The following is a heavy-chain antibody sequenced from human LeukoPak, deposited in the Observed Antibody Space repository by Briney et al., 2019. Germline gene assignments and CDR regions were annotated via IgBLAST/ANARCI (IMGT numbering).Heavy chain of an antibody. CDR2: ISYDGSNK. Sequence: GGSLRLSCAASGFTFSSYAMHWVRQAPGKGLEWVAVISYDGSNKYYADSVKGRFTISRDNSKNTLYLQMNSLRAEDTAVYYCAKYWYYDFWSHFDYWGQGTLVTVSS. J-gene: IGHJ4*02. CDR3: AKYWYYDFWSHFDY. CDR1: GFTFSSYA. D-gene: IGHD3-3*01. V-gene: IGHV3-30-3*02.